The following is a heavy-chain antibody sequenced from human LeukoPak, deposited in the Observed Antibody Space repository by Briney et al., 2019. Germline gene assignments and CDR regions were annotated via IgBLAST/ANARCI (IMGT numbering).Heavy chain of an antibody. V-gene: IGHV3-21*01. D-gene: IGHD6-19*01. CDR1: GFTFSSYS. Sequence: PGGSLRLSCAASGFTFSSYSMNLVRQAPGKGLEWVSSISSSSSYIYYADSVKGRFTISRDNAKNSLYLQMNSLRAEDTAVYYCARVEGSSGWYIPKGYYYGMDVWGQGTTVTVSS. J-gene: IGHJ6*02. CDR3: ARVEGSSGWYIPKGYYYGMDV. CDR2: ISSSSSYI.